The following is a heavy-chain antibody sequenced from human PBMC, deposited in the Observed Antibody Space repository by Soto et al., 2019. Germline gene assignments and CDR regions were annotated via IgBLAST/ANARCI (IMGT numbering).Heavy chain of an antibody. D-gene: IGHD3-10*01. Sequence: SGPTLVNPTQTLTLTCTFSGFSLSTSGVGVGWIRQPPGKALEWLALIFWDDDKRYRPSLKSRLTITKDTSKNQVVLTMTNMDPVDTATYYCAHRRYYYGSGYFDYRGQGTLVTVSS. CDR1: GFSLSTSGVG. CDR2: IFWDDDK. V-gene: IGHV2-5*02. J-gene: IGHJ4*02. CDR3: AHRRYYYGSGYFDY.